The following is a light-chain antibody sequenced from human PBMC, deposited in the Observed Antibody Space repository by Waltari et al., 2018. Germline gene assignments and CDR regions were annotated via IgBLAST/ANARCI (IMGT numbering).Light chain of an antibody. CDR3: CSYAGSYTWV. V-gene: IGLV2-11*01. CDR2: DVS. Sequence: QSALTQPRSVSGSPGQSVTISCTGTSSDVGGYNYVSWYQQHPGKAPKLMIYDVSKRPSGGPERFSGSKSVNTASLTISGLQAEDEADYYCCSYAGSYTWVFGGGTKLTVL. CDR1: SSDVGGYNY. J-gene: IGLJ3*02.